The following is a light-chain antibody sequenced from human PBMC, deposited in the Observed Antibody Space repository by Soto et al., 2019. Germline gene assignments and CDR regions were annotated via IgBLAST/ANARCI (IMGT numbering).Light chain of an antibody. J-gene: IGKJ5*01. CDR1: QDVTTN. CDR3: QQYNNWPFS. CDR2: DIS. Sequence: EIVLTQSPGTLSLSPGERATLSCRAAQDVTTNFAWYQLRRGQPPRLLIYDISTRATGVPARFSGSGSGTEFTLTNSGLQSEDFALYFCQQYNNWPFSFGPGTRLEIK. V-gene: IGKV3-15*01.